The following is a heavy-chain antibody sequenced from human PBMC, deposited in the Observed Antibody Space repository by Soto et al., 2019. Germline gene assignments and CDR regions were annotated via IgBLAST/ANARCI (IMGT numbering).Heavy chain of an antibody. V-gene: IGHV1-69*02. CDR2: IIPILGIA. Sequence: QVQLVQSGAEVKKPGSSVKVSCKASGGTFSSYTISWVRQAPGQGLGWMGRIIPILGIANYAQKFQGRVTITADNSKRTAYMELSSLRSEDTAVYYCARVLIVVVTGSNGMDVWGQGTTVTVSS. D-gene: IGHD2-21*02. CDR1: GGTFSSYT. J-gene: IGHJ6*02. CDR3: ARVLIVVVTGSNGMDV.